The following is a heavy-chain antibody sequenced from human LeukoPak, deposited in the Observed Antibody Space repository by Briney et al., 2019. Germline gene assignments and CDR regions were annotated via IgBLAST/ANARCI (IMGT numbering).Heavy chain of an antibody. CDR1: GFTFSSYA. CDR2: ISSSGGTT. CDR3: AAEGAMGFDY. D-gene: IGHD5-18*01. Sequence: GGSLRLSCAASGFTFSSYAMSWVRQAPGKGLEWVSVISSSGGTTYYADSVKGRFTISRDNSKNTLYLQINSLRAEDTAVYYCAAEGAMGFDYWGQGTLVTVSS. V-gene: IGHV3-23*01. J-gene: IGHJ4*02.